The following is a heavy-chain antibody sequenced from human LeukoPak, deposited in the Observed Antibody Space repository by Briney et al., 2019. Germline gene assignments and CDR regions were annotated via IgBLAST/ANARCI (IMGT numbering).Heavy chain of an antibody. CDR2: ISGSGGST. Sequence: GESLKISCKGSGYSFTSYWIGWVRQAPGKGLEWVSAISGSGGSTYYADSVKGRFTISRDNSKNTLYLQMNSLRAEDTAVYYCAKHNIDYWGQGTLVTVSS. J-gene: IGHJ4*02. CDR1: GYSFTSYW. D-gene: IGHD1-1*01. V-gene: IGHV3-23*01. CDR3: AKHNIDY.